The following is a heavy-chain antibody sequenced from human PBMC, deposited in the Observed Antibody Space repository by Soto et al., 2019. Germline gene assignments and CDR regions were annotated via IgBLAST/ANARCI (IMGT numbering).Heavy chain of an antibody. V-gene: IGHV1-69*04. CDR2: IIPILGIA. Sequence: GASVKVSCKASGGTFSSYTISWVRQAPGQGLEWMGRIIPILGIANYAQKFQGRVTITADKSTSTAYMELSSLRSEDTAVYYCARESTCTNGVCYNVEYFQHWGQGTLVTVSS. CDR1: GGTFSSYT. CDR3: ARESTCTNGVCYNVEYFQH. D-gene: IGHD2-8*01. J-gene: IGHJ1*01.